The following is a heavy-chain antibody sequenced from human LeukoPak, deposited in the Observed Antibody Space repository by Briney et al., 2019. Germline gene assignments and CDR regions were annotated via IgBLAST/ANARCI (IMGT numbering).Heavy chain of an antibody. Sequence: GESLKISCKGSGYSFTGYWIGWVRQMPGKGLEWMGIIYPGDSDTRYSPSFQGQVTISADKSISTAYLQWSSLKASDTAMYYCARHPLLDGEGLYSLDYWGQGTLVTVSS. J-gene: IGHJ4*02. CDR1: GYSFTGYW. V-gene: IGHV5-51*01. CDR3: ARHPLLDGEGLYSLDY. D-gene: IGHD3-3*01. CDR2: IYPGDSDT.